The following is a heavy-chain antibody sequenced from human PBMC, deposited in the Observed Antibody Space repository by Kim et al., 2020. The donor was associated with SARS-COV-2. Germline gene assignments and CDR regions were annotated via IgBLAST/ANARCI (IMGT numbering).Heavy chain of an antibody. V-gene: IGHV3-30*01. D-gene: IGHD3-10*01. CDR3: ARDQYYHGSGTYAAADY. J-gene: IGHJ4*02. Sequence: GKGRFTISRDNSKDTLSLKMNSLRTEDTAVYYCARDQYYHGSGTYAAADYWGQGTLVTVSS.